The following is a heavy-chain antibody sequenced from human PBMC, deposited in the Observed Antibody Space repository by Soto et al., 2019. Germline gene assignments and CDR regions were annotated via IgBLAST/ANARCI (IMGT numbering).Heavy chain of an antibody. V-gene: IGHV3-11*06. CDR1: GFTLWNYY. CDR3: ARSGDNFNVLDY. D-gene: IGHD1-1*01. CDR2: SSNSGTFA. Sequence: CLRLSCAASGFTLWNYYMSWVRQAPGRGLEWISYSSNSGTFARYATSVKGRFSISRDNANNSMYLEMNSLRVEDTAVYYCARSGDNFNVLDYWGQGTPVTVSS. J-gene: IGHJ4*02.